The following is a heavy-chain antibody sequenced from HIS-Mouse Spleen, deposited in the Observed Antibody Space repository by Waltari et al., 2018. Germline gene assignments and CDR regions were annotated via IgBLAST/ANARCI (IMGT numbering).Heavy chain of an antibody. Sequence: QLQLQESGPGLVKPSETLSLTCTVSGGSISSSSYYWGWIRQPPGKGLEWIGIIYYSGSTYNNPSLKSRVTISVDTSKNQFSLKRSSVTAADTAVYYCARDYGDNWCDPWGQGTLVTVSS. V-gene: IGHV4-39*07. CDR1: GGSISSSSYY. J-gene: IGHJ5*02. CDR2: IYYSGST. D-gene: IGHD4-17*01. CDR3: ARDYGDNWCDP.